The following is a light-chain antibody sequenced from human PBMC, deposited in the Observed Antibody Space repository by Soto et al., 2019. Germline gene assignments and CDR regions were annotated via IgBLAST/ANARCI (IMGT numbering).Light chain of an antibody. J-gene: IGKJ1*01. CDR1: QSISNH. Sequence: DIQMTQSPSSLSASVEDRVIITCRASQSISNHLNCYQQKPGKAPKLLIFAASSLQSGVHSRFSGSRSGPDFTLTISSLQPEDFATYYCQQSYSSPPTFGQGTMGDIK. CDR2: AAS. V-gene: IGKV1-39*01. CDR3: QQSYSSPPT.